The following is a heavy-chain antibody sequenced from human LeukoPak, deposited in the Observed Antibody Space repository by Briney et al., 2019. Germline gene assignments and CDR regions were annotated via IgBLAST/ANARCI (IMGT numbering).Heavy chain of an antibody. Sequence: GRSLRLSCAASGFTFSSYGMSWVRQAPGKGLEWVSAISGSGGSTYYADSVKGRFTISRDNSKNTLYLQMNSLRAEDTAVYYCAKTIVVVTAFDYWGQGTLVTVSS. CDR2: ISGSGGST. CDR1: GFTFSSYG. V-gene: IGHV3-23*01. CDR3: AKTIVVVTAFDY. J-gene: IGHJ4*02. D-gene: IGHD2-21*02.